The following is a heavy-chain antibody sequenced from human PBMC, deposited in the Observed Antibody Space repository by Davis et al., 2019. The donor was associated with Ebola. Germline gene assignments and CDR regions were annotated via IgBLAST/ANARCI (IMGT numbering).Heavy chain of an antibody. CDR1: GFTFSSYG. D-gene: IGHD2-15*01. Sequence: GESLKISCAASGFTFSSYGMHWVRQAPGKGLEWVAVIWYDGSNKYYADSVKGRFTISRDNSKNTLYLQMTSLRAEDTAVYYCARLGGYCSGGSCYSPWAGDAFDIWGQGTMVTVSS. CDR2: IWYDGSNK. V-gene: IGHV3-33*01. CDR3: ARLGGYCSGGSCYSPWAGDAFDI. J-gene: IGHJ3*02.